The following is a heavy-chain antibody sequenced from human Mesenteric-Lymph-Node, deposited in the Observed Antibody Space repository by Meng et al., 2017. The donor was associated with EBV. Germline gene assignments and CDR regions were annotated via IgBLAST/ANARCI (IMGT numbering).Heavy chain of an antibody. D-gene: IGHD6-19*01. Sequence: QRQLVGSGGGLVKPGGSLRLSCAASGFTFSGYYMSWISQAPGKGLEWVSYISSSGSTMIYADSVKGRFTISRDNAKDSLFLQMNNLRGDDTAVYYCARGYSSGWFDPWGQGTLVTVFS. J-gene: IGHJ5*02. CDR2: ISSSGSTM. CDR3: ARGYSSGWFDP. CDR1: GFTFSGYY. V-gene: IGHV3-11*01.